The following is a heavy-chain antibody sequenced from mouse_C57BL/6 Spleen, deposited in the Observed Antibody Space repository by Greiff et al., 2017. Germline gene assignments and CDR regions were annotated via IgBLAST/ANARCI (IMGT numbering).Heavy chain of an antibody. J-gene: IGHJ2*01. CDR2: IDPSDSYT. CDR3: AREGTAQAPFDY. V-gene: IGHV1-69*01. CDR1: GYTFTSYW. D-gene: IGHD3-2*02. Sequence: QVQLKQPGAELVMPGASVKLSCKASGYTFTSYWMHWVKQRPGQGLEWIGEIDPSDSYTNYNQKFKGKSTLTVDKSSSTAYMQLSSLTSEDSAVYYCAREGTAQAPFDYWGQGTTLTVSS.